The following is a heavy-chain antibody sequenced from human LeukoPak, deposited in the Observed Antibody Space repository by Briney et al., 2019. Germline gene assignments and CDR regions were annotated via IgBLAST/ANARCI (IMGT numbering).Heavy chain of an antibody. Sequence: PGGSLRLSCAASGFTFSSYEMNWVRQAPGKGVEGVSYISSSGSTIYYADSVKGGFTISRDNAKNSLYLQMNSLRAEDTAVYYCARSGYYYDSSGKKPIHYWGQGTLVTVSS. J-gene: IGHJ4*02. CDR3: ARSGYYYDSSGKKPIHY. V-gene: IGHV3-48*03. D-gene: IGHD3-22*01. CDR1: GFTFSSYE. CDR2: ISSSGSTI.